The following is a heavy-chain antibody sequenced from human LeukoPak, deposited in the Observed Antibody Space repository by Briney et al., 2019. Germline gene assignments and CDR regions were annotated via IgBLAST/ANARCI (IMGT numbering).Heavy chain of an antibody. D-gene: IGHD1-26*01. J-gene: IGHJ4*02. CDR3: AADPYSGSYFDY. CDR1: GYTFTSSA. Sequence: SVKVSCKASGYTFTSSAMQWVRQARGQRLEWIGWIVVGSGNTNYAQKFQERVTITRDMSTSTAYMELSSLRSEDTAVYYCAADPYSGSYFDYWGQGTLVTVSS. CDR2: IVVGSGNT. V-gene: IGHV1-58*02.